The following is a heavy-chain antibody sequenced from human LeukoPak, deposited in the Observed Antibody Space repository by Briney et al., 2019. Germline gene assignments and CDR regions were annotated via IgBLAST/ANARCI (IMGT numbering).Heavy chain of an antibody. CDR2: IRNSGPT. D-gene: IGHD3-22*01. CDR1: HASITNYF. V-gene: IGHV4-59*01. J-gene: IGHJ5*02. Sequence: SETLSLTCSVSHASITNYFWSWIRQPPGKGLEWIAYIRNSGPTRYNPSLQSRVTISLDTSKNQFSLKLTSVTAADTAIYYCVKSSDSRFGPLGQGILVTVSS. CDR3: VKSSDSRFGP.